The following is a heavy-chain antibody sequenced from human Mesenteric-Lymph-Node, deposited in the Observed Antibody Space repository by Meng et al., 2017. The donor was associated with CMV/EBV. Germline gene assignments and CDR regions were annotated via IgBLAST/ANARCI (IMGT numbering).Heavy chain of an antibody. D-gene: IGHD2-8*01. Sequence: GSLRLSGAASGFTFSSYDMHWVRQATGKGLKWVSAIGTGGDTHYPGSVKGRFTISRENAKNSLYLQMNSLRAGDTAVYYCVRGMGDYWGQGALVTVSS. CDR3: VRGMGDY. V-gene: IGHV3-13*01. J-gene: IGHJ4*02. CDR2: IGTGGDT. CDR1: GFTFSSYD.